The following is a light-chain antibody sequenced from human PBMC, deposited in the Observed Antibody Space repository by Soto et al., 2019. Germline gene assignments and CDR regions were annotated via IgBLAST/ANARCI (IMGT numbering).Light chain of an antibody. CDR2: GAS. CDR3: QQYGSSSYT. CDR1: QTISSSY. Sequence: EVVLTQSPGTLSLSPGEGATLSCRASQTISSSYLAWYQQRPGQAPRLLIYGASNRATSIPDRFSGGGSGTDFALTISRLEPEDFAVYYCQQYGSSSYTFGQGTMLEIK. V-gene: IGKV3-20*01. J-gene: IGKJ2*01.